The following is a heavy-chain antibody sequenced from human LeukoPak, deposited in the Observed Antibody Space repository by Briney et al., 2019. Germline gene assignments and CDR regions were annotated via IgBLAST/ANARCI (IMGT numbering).Heavy chain of an antibody. Sequence: KPSETLSLTCAVYGGSFSGYYWSWIRQPPGKGLEWIGEINHSGSTNYNPSLKSRVTISVDTSKNQFSLKLSSVTAADTAVYYCARGTTWPAAYQFDPWGQGTLVTVSS. CDR3: ARGTTWPAAYQFDP. V-gene: IGHV4-34*01. CDR1: GGSFSGYY. CDR2: INHSGST. D-gene: IGHD2-2*01. J-gene: IGHJ5*02.